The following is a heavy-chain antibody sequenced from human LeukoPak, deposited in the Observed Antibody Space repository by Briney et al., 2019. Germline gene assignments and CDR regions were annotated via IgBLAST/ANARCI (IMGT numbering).Heavy chain of an antibody. CDR3: ARDRGALDAFDI. CDR1: EYTFSDFY. V-gene: IGHV1-2*06. D-gene: IGHD3-10*01. J-gene: IGHJ3*02. CDR2: INPKSGGT. Sequence: ASVKVSCKASEYTFSDFYVHWVRQAPGLGLEWMGRINPKSGGTNYAQKFQGRFTMTRDTSISTAYMELSRLRSDDTAVYYCARDRGALDAFDIWGQGTMVTVSS.